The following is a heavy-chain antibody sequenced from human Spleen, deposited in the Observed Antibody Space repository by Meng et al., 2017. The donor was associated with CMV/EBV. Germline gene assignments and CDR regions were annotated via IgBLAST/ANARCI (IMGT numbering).Heavy chain of an antibody. Sequence: VSGAYRNSGSFYWNWIRQPQGKGVEWIGYIYHSGDTYYNPSLKSRVTISVDTSRSQFSLRLSSVTAADTAVYYCVRDRGYPVLGFDYWGQGALVTVSS. CDR3: VRDRGYPVLGFDY. CDR1: GAYRNSGSFY. D-gene: IGHD3-22*01. J-gene: IGHJ4*02. CDR2: IYHSGDT. V-gene: IGHV4-30-2*01.